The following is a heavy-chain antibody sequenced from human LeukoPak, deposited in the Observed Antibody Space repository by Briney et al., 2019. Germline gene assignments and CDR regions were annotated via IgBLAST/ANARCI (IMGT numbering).Heavy chain of an antibody. J-gene: IGHJ4*02. CDR2: INDVGNT. D-gene: IGHD3-3*02. CDR3: ATRRAFRSPVGY. CDR1: GGSFSGNY. Sequence: PSETLSLTCAVSGGSFSGNYGSWIRQPPGKGVEWLGEINDVGNTNYAPSLKSRVTISVDTSKNQFSLNLSSVTAADTAIYYCATRRAFRSPVGYWGQGTLVTVSS. V-gene: IGHV4-34*01.